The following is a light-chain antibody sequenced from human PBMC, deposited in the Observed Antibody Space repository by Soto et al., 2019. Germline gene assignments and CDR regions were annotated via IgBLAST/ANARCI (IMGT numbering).Light chain of an antibody. CDR3: ATWDSSLSAVV. CDR2: DNY. V-gene: IGLV1-51*01. CDR1: SSNIGNNY. Sequence: QSVLTQPPSVSATPGQKVTISCSGSSSNIGNNYVSWYQQFPGAAPKLLIYDNYWRPSGIPDRFSASKSGTSATLGITGLQTGDEADYYCATWDSSLSAVVVGGGTKLTV. J-gene: IGLJ2*01.